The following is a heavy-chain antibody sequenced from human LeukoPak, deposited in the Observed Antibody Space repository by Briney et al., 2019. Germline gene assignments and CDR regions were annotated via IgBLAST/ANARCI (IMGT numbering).Heavy chain of an antibody. Sequence: SETLSLTCTVSGGSISSYYWSWIRQPPGKELEWIGYIYYSGSTNYNPSLKSRVTISVDTSKNQFSLKLSSVTAADTAVYYCAREGGSGYCDYWGQGTLVTVSS. CDR1: GGSISSYY. CDR2: IYYSGST. V-gene: IGHV4-59*01. J-gene: IGHJ4*02. CDR3: AREGGSGYCDY. D-gene: IGHD3-16*01.